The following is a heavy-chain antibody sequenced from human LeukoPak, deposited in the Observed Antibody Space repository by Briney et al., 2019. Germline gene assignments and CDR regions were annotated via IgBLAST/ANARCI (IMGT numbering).Heavy chain of an antibody. CDR3: ARGHRCTSCYYYYYMDV. V-gene: IGHV4-39*01. D-gene: IGHD2-2*01. J-gene: IGHJ6*03. CDR2: IYYSGST. CDR1: GGSISSSRYY. Sequence: PSETLSLTCTVSGGSISSSRYYWPWIRQPPGKGLEWFGGIYYSGSTYYNPSLKSRVTISVDTSKNQFSLKLSSVTAADTAVYYCARGHRCTSCYYYYYMDVWGKGTAVTVSS.